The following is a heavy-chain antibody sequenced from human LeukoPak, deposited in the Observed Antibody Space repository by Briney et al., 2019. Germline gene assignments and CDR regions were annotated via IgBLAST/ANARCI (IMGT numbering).Heavy chain of an antibody. CDR2: IYYSGST. D-gene: IGHD1-20*01. CDR1: GGSISSYY. Sequence: SETLSLTCTVSGGSISSYYWSWIRQPPGKGLEWIGYIYYSGSTNYNPSLKSRVTISVDTSKNQFSLKLSSVTAADTAVYYCARRRISDRITGKGSYFDYWGQGTLVTVSS. CDR3: ARRRISDRITGKGSYFDY. V-gene: IGHV4-59*08. J-gene: IGHJ4*02.